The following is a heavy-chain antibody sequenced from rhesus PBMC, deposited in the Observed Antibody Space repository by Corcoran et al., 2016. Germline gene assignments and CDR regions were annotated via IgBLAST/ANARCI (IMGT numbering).Heavy chain of an antibody. D-gene: IGHD1-1*01. V-gene: IGHV5-20*02. CDR2: IDHSDSDT. J-gene: IGHJ5-2*02. Sequence: EVQLVQSGAEVQRPGESLTISCKPSGSRFTSYLISWVRQFPGKGLEWMGAIDHSDSDTRYSPSVQGQVTISADKSISTAYLQWSSLKASDTATYYCAKTAQYSWNSLDVWGRGVLVTVSS. CDR3: AKTAQYSWNSLDV. CDR1: GSRFTSYL.